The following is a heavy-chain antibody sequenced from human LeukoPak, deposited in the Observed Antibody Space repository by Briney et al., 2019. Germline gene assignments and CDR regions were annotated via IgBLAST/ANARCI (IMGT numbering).Heavy chain of an antibody. CDR1: GGSISSSSYY. Sequence: SETLSLTCPVSGGSISSSSYYWGWIRQPPGKGLEWIGSIYYSGSTYYNPSLKSRFTISVDTSKNQFSLRLSSVTAADTAVYYCARVTGYMIEDYFDYWGQGTLVTVSS. V-gene: IGHV4-39*07. D-gene: IGHD3-22*01. CDR2: IYYSGST. J-gene: IGHJ4*02. CDR3: ARVTGYMIEDYFDY.